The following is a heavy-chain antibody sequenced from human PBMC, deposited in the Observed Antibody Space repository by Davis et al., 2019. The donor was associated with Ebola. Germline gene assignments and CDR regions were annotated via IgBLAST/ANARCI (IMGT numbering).Heavy chain of an antibody. CDR1: GLIFSSYV. D-gene: IGHD2-21*02. J-gene: IGHJ3*02. CDR3: AKDTANIWFDI. CDR2: LGTSADT. Sequence: GGSLRLSCAPSGLIFSSYVMSWVRQAPGKGLEWVSTLGTSADTYYADSVKGRFTISRDNSRNTLYLQMNGLRVEDTAIYYCAKDTANIWFDIWGQGTMVTVSS. V-gene: IGHV3-23*01.